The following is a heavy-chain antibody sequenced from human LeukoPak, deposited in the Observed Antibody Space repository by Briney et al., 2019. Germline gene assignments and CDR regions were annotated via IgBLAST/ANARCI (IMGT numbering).Heavy chain of an antibody. CDR2: ARNKANSHTT. Sequence: GGSLRLSCAASGFTFSDHYMDWVRQAPGKGLEWVGRARNKANSHTTEYAASVKDRFIVSRDDSKSSLYLQMNSLKTEDTAVYYCARAYSGYDYRPDYWGQGTLVTVSS. CDR1: GFTFSDHY. V-gene: IGHV3-72*01. CDR3: ARAYSGYDYRPDY. D-gene: IGHD5-12*01. J-gene: IGHJ4*02.